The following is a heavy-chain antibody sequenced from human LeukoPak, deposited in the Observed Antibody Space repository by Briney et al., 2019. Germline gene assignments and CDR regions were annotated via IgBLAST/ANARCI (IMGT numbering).Heavy chain of an antibody. CDR1: GGSISSYY. D-gene: IGHD6-19*01. CDR3: ARHDGYSSGWCFDY. Sequence: SETLSLTCTVSGGSISSYYWSWIRQPPGKGLEWIGYIYYSGSTNYNPSLKSRVSISVDTSKNQFSLKLSSVTAADTAVYYCARHDGYSSGWCFDYWGRGTLVTVSS. CDR2: IYYSGST. V-gene: IGHV4-59*08. J-gene: IGHJ4*02.